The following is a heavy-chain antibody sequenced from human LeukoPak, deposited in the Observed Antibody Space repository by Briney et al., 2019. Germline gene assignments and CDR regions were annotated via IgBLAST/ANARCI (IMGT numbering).Heavy chain of an antibody. CDR1: GFTFSSYG. CDR2: IRYDGSKK. J-gene: IGHJ4*02. CDR3: ARGGTYYGSLDY. Sequence: GSLRLSCAASGFTFSSYGMNWVRQAPGKGLEWVAFIRYDGSKKYSADSVKGRFTISRDNSKNTLYLQMNSLRAEDTAVYYCARGGTYYGSLDYWGQGTLVTVSS. D-gene: IGHD1-26*01. V-gene: IGHV3-30*02.